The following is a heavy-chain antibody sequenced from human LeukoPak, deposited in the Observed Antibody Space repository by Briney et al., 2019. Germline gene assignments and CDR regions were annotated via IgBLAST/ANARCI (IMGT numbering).Heavy chain of an antibody. CDR3: AGSYGSGSYYAFDI. CDR1: GYTFTIYY. CDR2: INAYSGGT. V-gene: IGHV1-2*04. Sequence: GASVRVSSKASGYTFTIYYMRWVRQAPGQGLEWMGCINAYSGGTNYAQEFQGWATMTRDTTISTAYMELRRLRSDETAVDYCAGSYGSGSYYAFDIWGQGTMVTVSP. D-gene: IGHD3-10*01. J-gene: IGHJ3*02.